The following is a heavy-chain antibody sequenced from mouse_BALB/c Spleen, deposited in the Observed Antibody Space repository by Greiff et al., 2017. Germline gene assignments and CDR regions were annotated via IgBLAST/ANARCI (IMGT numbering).Heavy chain of an antibody. CDR3: MITTLYYYAMDY. CDR2: ILPGSGST. V-gene: IGHV1-9*01. Sequence: VQVVESGAELMKPGASVKISCKATGYTFSSYWIEWVKQRPGHGLEWIGEILPGSGSTNYNEKFKGKATFTADTSSNTAYMQLSSLTSEDSAVYYCMITTLYYYAMDYWGQGTSVTVSS. CDR1: GYTFSSYW. J-gene: IGHJ4*01. D-gene: IGHD2-4*01.